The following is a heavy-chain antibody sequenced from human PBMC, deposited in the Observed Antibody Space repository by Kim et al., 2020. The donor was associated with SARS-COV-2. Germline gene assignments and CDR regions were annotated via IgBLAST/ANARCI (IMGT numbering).Heavy chain of an antibody. J-gene: IGHJ4*02. D-gene: IGHD3-16*01. CDR3: ATSWD. CDR2: SYAGSNN. V-gene: IGHV3-30*01. Sequence: SYAGSNNYYVESLKGRFTISRDSSKNTLYLQMNSLRAEDTAVYYCATSWDWGQGTLVTVSS.